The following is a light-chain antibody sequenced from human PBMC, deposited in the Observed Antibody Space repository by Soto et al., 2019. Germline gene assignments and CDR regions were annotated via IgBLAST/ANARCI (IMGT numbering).Light chain of an antibody. CDR3: QQRSNWPIT. V-gene: IGKV3D-20*02. J-gene: IGKJ5*01. CDR1: QSVSSNY. CDR2: GAS. Sequence: EIVLTQSPGTLSLSPGERATLSCRASQSVSSNYLAWYQKRPGRAPRLIIYGASSRETGIPDMFSGSGSGTEFTLTISSLESEDFAVYYCQQRSNWPITFGQGTRLEIK.